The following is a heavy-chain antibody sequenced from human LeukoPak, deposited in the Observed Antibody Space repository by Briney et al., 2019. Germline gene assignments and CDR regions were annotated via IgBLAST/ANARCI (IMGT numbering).Heavy chain of an antibody. J-gene: IGHJ4*02. Sequence: PSETLSLTCAVYGGSFSGYYWSWIRQPPGKGLEWIGEINHSGSTNYNPSLKSRVTISVDTSKNQFSLKLSSVTAADTAVYYCARAGTYYYDSSGYHYWGQGTLVTVSS. CDR3: ARAGTYYYDSSGYHY. V-gene: IGHV4-34*01. CDR1: GGSFSGYY. D-gene: IGHD3-22*01. CDR2: INHSGST.